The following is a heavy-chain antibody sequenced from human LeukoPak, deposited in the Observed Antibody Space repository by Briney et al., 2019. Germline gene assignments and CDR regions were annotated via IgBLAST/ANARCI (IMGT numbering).Heavy chain of an antibody. V-gene: IGHV4-39*02. J-gene: IGHJ4*02. D-gene: IGHD3-16*01. Sequence: SETLSLTCTVSGGSISSSSYYWGWIRQPPGTGLEWIGSMYYGGSIYYNPSLKSRVTISVDTSKNQFSLKLSSVTAADTAVYYCARDRGSWGQGTLVTVSS. CDR2: MYYGGSI. CDR3: ARDRGS. CDR1: GGSISSSSYY.